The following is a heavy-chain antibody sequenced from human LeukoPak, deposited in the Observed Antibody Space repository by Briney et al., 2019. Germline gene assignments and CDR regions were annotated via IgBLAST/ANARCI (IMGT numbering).Heavy chain of an antibody. J-gene: IGHJ4*01. D-gene: IGHD3-16*01. V-gene: IGHV3-23*01. CDR3: ARGRRILGGPENAGDFFDY. CDR1: GFTFTSYA. Sequence: GGSLRLSCAASGFTFTSYAMSWVRQAPGKGLEWVSAVSDSGGSTYYADSVKGRFTISRDNSKNTVHLQMNSLRAEDTAVYYCARGRRILGGPENAGDFFDYWGQGTLVIVSS. CDR2: VSDSGGST.